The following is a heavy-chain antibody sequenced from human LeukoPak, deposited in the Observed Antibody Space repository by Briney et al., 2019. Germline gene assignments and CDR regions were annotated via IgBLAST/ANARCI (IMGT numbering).Heavy chain of an antibody. CDR1: GGSISSGANY. J-gene: IGHJ4*02. CDR3: ASPGAARADAPVDY. V-gene: IGHV4-30-2*02. CDR2: ISHSESA. D-gene: IGHD6-6*01. Sequence: TSETLSLTCTVSGGSISSGANYWSWIRQPPGRGLEWIGYISHSESAYYSPSLESRITISVDRSKNQFSLKLSSVTAADTAVYYCASPGAARADAPVDYWGQGTLVTVSS.